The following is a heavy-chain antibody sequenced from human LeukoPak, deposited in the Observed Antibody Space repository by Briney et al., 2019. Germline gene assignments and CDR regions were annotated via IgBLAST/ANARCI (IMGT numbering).Heavy chain of an antibody. CDR3: ATYSGYAYYYYGMDV. V-gene: IGHV1-2*02. CDR2: INPNSGGT. J-gene: IGHJ6*02. Sequence: ASVKVSCKASGYTFTGYYMHWVRQAPGQGLEWMGWINPNSGGTNYAQKFQGRVTMTRDTSISTAYMELSRLRSDDTAVYYCATYSGYAYYYYGMDVWGQGTTVTVPS. D-gene: IGHD5-12*01. CDR1: GYTFTGYY.